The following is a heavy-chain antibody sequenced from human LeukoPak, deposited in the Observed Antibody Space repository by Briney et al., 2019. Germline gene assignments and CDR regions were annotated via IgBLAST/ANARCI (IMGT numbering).Heavy chain of an antibody. CDR1: GFTFSSYA. D-gene: IGHD3-3*01. CDR3: ARGVPYDSWSGPHYSDY. Sequence: PGGSLRLSCAASGFTFSSYAMSWVRQAPGKGLEWVSAISGSGGSTYYADSVEGRFTISRDNSKNTLYLQMNSLRAEDTAVYYCARGVPYDSWSGPHYSDYWGQGTLVTVSS. CDR2: ISGSGGST. V-gene: IGHV3-23*01. J-gene: IGHJ4*02.